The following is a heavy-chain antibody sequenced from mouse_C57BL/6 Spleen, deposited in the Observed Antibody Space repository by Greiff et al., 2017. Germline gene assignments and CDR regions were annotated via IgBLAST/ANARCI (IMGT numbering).Heavy chain of an antibody. CDR2: IYPGDGDT. D-gene: IGHD2-5*01. CDR1: GYAFSSSW. J-gene: IGHJ4*01. Sequence: QVQLKESGPELVKPGASVKISCKASGYAFSSSWMNWVKQRPGKGLEWIGRIYPGDGDTNYNGKFKGKATLTADKSSSTAYMQLSSLTSEDSAVYFCARKSNLYAMDYWGQGTSVTVSS. CDR3: ARKSNLYAMDY. V-gene: IGHV1-82*01.